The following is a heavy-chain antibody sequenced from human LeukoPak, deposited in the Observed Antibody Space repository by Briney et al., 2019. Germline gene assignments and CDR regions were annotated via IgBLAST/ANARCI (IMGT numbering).Heavy chain of an antibody. J-gene: IGHJ4*02. CDR2: ISGSGGST. Sequence: PGGSLRLSCAASGFTFSSYAMSWVRQAPGKGLEWVSAISGSGGSTYYADSVKGRFTISRDNSKNTLYLQMNSLRAEDTAVYYCAKEGDQNIAVAGTFPWWGQGTLVTVSS. V-gene: IGHV3-23*01. D-gene: IGHD6-19*01. CDR3: AKEGDQNIAVAGTFPW. CDR1: GFTFSSYA.